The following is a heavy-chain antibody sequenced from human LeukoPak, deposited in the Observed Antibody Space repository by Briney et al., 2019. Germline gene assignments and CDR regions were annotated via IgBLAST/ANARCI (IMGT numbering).Heavy chain of an antibody. CDR3: ARGTGWDHDAHDI. CDR2: IKQDGSEK. Sequence: QPGGSLRLSCAASGFTFSSYWMSWVRQAPGKGLEWVANIKQDGSEKYYVDSVKGRFTISRDNAKNSLYLQMNSLRAEDTAVYYCARGTGWDHDAHDIWGQGTMVTVSS. J-gene: IGHJ3*02. V-gene: IGHV3-7*01. D-gene: IGHD3/OR15-3a*01. CDR1: GFTFSSYW.